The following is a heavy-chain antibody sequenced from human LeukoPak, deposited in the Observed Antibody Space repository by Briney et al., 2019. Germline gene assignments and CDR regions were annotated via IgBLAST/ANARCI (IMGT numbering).Heavy chain of an antibody. CDR3: ARHRHCSAYSCSYYTLDV. J-gene: IGHJ6*02. V-gene: IGHV5-10-1*01. D-gene: IGHD2-2*01. CDR1: GYSFTSYW. Sequence: GESLRISCKGSGYSFTSYWISWVRQMPGKGLEWMGRIDPSDSHTVSSPSFQGHVTISADKSISTAYLQWTSLKPSDTAMYYCARHRHCSAYSCSYYTLDVWGQGTTVTVYS. CDR2: IDPSDSHT.